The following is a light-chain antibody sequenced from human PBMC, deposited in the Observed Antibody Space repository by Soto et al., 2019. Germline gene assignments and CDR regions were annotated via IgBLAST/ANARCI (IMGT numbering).Light chain of an antibody. J-gene: IGLJ2*01. Sequence: QSVLTQPPSVSGAPGQRVTLSCTGTNSNLGAGFDVHWYQHVPGTVPKLLIYGNNNRPSGVPDRFSASKSGTSASLAISGLQAEDEAEYYCQSFDISLYVIFGGGTKLTVL. CDR2: GNN. CDR1: NSNLGAGFD. CDR3: QSFDISLYVI. V-gene: IGLV1-40*01.